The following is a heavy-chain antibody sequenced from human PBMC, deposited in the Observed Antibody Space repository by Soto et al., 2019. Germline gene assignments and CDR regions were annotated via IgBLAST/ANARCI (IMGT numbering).Heavy chain of an antibody. V-gene: IGHV3-33*01. CDR1: GFTFSSYG. CDR2: IWYDGSNK. D-gene: IGHD2-2*01. Sequence: GGSLRLSCAASGFTFSSYGMHWVRQAPGKGLEWVAVIWYDGSNKYYADSVKGRFTISRDNSKNTLYLQMNSLRAEDTAVYYCARQYCSSTSCPPGGYYYYMDVWAKGPRSPSP. CDR3: ARQYCSSTSCPPGGYYYYMDV. J-gene: IGHJ6*03.